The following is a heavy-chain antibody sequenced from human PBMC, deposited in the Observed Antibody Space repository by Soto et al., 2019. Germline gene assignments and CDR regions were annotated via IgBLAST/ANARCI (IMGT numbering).Heavy chain of an antibody. CDR3: ARAWAENIVVVTATPGYYFDY. J-gene: IGHJ4*02. V-gene: IGHV4-30-4*01. D-gene: IGHD2-21*02. CDR2: IYYSGST. CDR1: GGSISSGDYY. Sequence: ASETLSLTCTVSGGSISSGDYYRSWIRQPPGKGLEWIGYIYYSGSTYYNPSLKSRVTISVDTSKNQFSLKLSSVTAADTAVYYCARAWAENIVVVTATPGYYFDYWGQGTLVTVSS.